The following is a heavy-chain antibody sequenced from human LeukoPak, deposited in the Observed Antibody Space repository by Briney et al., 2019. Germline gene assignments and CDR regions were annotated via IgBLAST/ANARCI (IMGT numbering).Heavy chain of an antibody. CDR3: AREQVATGTHDD. V-gene: IGHV3-20*04. Sequence: GGSLRLSCAASGFTFDDYGMSWVRQAPGKGLEWVSGINWNGASTGYADSVRGRFTISRDNAKNSLYLQMNSLRAEDTAVYYCAREQVATGTHDDWGQGTLVTVSS. J-gene: IGHJ4*02. CDR2: INWNGAST. CDR1: GFTFDDYG. D-gene: IGHD5-12*01.